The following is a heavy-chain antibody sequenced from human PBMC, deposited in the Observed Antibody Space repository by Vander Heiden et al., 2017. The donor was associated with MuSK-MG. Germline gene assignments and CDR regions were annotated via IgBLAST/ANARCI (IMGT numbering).Heavy chain of an antibody. D-gene: IGHD2-21*01. Sequence: QMQLVQSGPEVKKPGTSVKVSCKASGFTFTSSAVQWVRQARGQRLEWIGWIVVGSGNTNYAQKFQERVTITRDMSTSTAYMELSSLRSEDTAVYYCAAAHTSGGPLDPWGQGTLVTVSS. CDR1: GFTFTSSA. V-gene: IGHV1-58*01. CDR3: AAAHTSGGPLDP. J-gene: IGHJ5*02. CDR2: IVVGSGNT.